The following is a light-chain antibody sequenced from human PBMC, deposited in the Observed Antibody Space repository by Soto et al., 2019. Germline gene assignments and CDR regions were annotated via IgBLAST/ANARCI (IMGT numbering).Light chain of an antibody. CDR1: SNDVGRYNQ. CDR2: EGS. V-gene: IGLV2-23*01. J-gene: IGLJ1*01. Sequence: QAVRTQPASVSGSPGQSTTISCTGSSNDVGRYNQVSWYQQHPGKAPKVMIYEGSQRPSGVSNRFSGSKSGNTASLTISGLQAEDEADYYCCSYVGSTTYVFGTGTKVTVL. CDR3: CSYVGSTTYV.